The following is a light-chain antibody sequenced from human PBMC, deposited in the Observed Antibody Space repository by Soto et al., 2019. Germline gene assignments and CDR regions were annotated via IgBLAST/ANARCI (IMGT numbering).Light chain of an antibody. V-gene: IGKV3-20*01. CDR2: GAS. J-gene: IGKJ2*01. Sequence: EIVLTQSPGTLSLSPGERATLSCRASQSVRNSDVAWYQQKPGQSPRLLIFGASTRATGIPDRFSGSGSGTDFTLTISRLEHADFAVYYCHQYASSHSFGQGTKLEIK. CDR3: HQYASSHS. CDR1: QSVRNSD.